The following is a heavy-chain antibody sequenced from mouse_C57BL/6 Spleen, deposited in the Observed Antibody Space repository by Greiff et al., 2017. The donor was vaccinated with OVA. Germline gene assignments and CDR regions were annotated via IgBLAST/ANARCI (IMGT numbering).Heavy chain of an antibody. CDR1: GYSFTSYY. D-gene: IGHD1-1*01. CDR2: IYPGSGNT. CDR3: ARVDYGSSLDY. J-gene: IGHJ2*01. Sequence: QVQLKQSGPELVKPGASVKISCKASGYSFTSYYIHWVKQRPGQGLEWIGWIYPGSGNTKYNEKFKGKATLTADTSSSTAYMQLSSLTSEDSAVYYCARVDYGSSLDYWGQGTTLTVSS. V-gene: IGHV1-66*01.